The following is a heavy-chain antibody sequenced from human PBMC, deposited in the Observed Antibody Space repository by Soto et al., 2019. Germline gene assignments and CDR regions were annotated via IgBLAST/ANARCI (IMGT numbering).Heavy chain of an antibody. V-gene: IGHV3-33*01. D-gene: IGHD3-3*01. J-gene: IGHJ6*03. CDR3: ARGARGDFWSNMDV. Sequence: QVQLVESGGGVVQPGRSLRLSCAASGFTFSSYGMHWVRQAPGKGLEWVAVIWYDGSNKYYADSVKGRFTISRDNSKNTLYLQMNSLRAEDKAVDYCARGARGDFWSNMDVWGKGTTVTVSS. CDR1: GFTFSSYG. CDR2: IWYDGSNK.